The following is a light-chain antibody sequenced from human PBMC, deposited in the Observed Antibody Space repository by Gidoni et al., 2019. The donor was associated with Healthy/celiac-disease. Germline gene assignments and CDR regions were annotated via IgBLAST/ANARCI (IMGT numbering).Light chain of an antibody. V-gene: IGKV3-11*01. Sequence: EIVLTQSPATLSLSPGERATLSCRASQSVSSYLAWYQQKPGQAPRLLIYDASNSATGIPARFSGSGSGTDFTLTISSLEPEDFAVYYCQQRSHWPPTFGPGTKVDIK. CDR2: DAS. J-gene: IGKJ3*01. CDR1: QSVSSY. CDR3: QQRSHWPPT.